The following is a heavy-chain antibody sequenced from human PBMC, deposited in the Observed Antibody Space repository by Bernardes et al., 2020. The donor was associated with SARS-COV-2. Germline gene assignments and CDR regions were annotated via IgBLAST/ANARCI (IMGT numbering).Heavy chain of an antibody. J-gene: IGHJ4*02. D-gene: IGHD3-22*01. CDR2: IYYSGST. CDR3: ARQGDYFDSSGAKFDY. Sequence: SETLSLTCTVSGGSISSSSYYWGWIRQPPGKGREWIGSIYYSGSTYYNPSLQSRVTISVDTSKNQFSLKLSSVTAADTAVYYCARQGDYFDSSGAKFDYWGQGTLVTVSS. V-gene: IGHV4-39*01. CDR1: GGSISSSSYY.